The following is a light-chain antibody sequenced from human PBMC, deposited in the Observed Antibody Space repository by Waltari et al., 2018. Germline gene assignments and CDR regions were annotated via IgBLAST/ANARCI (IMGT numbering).Light chain of an antibody. CDR2: YDS. CDR1: NIESKS. V-gene: IGLV3-21*04. Sequence: SYVLTQPPPVSAAPGKTASITGGGNNIESKSVHWYQQKPGQAPILVISYDSDRSPGIPERFSGSNSGNTATLTISRVEAGDEADYYCQVWDANTDPGVFGTGTEVTVL. CDR3: QVWDANTDPGV. J-gene: IGLJ1*01.